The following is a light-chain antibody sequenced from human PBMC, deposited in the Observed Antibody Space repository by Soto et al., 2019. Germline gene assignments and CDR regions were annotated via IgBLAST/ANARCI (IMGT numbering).Light chain of an antibody. J-gene: IGKJ1*01. CDR3: QQSYSIPWT. Sequence: EIVLTQSPGTLSLSPGERATLSCRASQNLGSGYLAWYQQKPGQAPRILIYAASSRATGIPDRFSGSGSGTDFTLTISSLQPEDFATYYCQQSYSIPWTFGQGTKVEIK. CDR1: QNLGSGY. CDR2: AAS. V-gene: IGKV3-20*01.